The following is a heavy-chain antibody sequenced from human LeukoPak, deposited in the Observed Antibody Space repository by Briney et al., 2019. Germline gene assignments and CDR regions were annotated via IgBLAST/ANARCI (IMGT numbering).Heavy chain of an antibody. CDR3: ARDSVELYYYDSSGFDP. V-gene: IGHV3-7*01. CDR1: GFTFSSYW. Sequence: QTGGSLRLSCAASGFTFSSYWMSWVRQAPGKGLEWVANIKQDGSEKYYVDSVKGRFTISRDNAKNSLYLQMNSLRAEDTAVYYCARDSVELYYYDSSGFDPWGQGTLVTVSS. J-gene: IGHJ5*02. D-gene: IGHD3-22*01. CDR2: IKQDGSEK.